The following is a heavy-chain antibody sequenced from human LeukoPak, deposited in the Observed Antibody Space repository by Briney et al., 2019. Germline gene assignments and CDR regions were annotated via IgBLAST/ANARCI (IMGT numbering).Heavy chain of an antibody. Sequence: GGSLRLSCAASGVTLSSYAMSWARQAPGKGLEWVSGISSSGSGGNTCYADSVKGRFTISRDSSKNTLFLHMNTLRAEDTAIYYCAKDRTVGASYRYFDLWGRGTLVTVSS. CDR1: GVTLSSYA. J-gene: IGHJ2*01. CDR3: AKDRTVGASYRYFDL. D-gene: IGHD1-26*01. V-gene: IGHV3-23*01. CDR2: ISSSGSGGNT.